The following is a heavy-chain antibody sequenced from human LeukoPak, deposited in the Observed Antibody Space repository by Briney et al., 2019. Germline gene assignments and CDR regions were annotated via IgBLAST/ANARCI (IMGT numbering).Heavy chain of an antibody. CDR1: GYSISSGYY. J-gene: IGHJ4*02. Sequence: KPSETLSLTCTVSGYSISSGYYWGWIRQPPGKGLEWIGNMYHSGSTYYNPSLKSRVSISVDTSKNQFSLKLRSVTAADTAVYYCARVTVGYFDYWGERTLVTVSS. D-gene: IGHD4-17*01. CDR3: ARVTVGYFDY. CDR2: MYHSGST. V-gene: IGHV4-38-2*02.